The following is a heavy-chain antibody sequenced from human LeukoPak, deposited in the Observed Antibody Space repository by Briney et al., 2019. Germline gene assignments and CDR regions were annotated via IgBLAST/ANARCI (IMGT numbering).Heavy chain of an antibody. J-gene: IGHJ5*02. Sequence: SVKVSCKASGGTFSSYAISWVRQAPGQGLEWMGRIIPILGIANYAQKFQGRVTITADKSTSTAYMELSSLRSEDTAVYYCASDEGIAARCNWFDPWGQGTLVTVSS. CDR3: ASDEGIAARCNWFDP. CDR2: IIPILGIA. V-gene: IGHV1-69*04. CDR1: GGTFSSYA. D-gene: IGHD6-6*01.